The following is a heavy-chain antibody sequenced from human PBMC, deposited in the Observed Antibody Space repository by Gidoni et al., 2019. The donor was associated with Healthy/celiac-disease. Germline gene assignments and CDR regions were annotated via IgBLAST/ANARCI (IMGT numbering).Heavy chain of an antibody. V-gene: IGHV3-21*01. CDR3: ARLNDSGVGYSFDY. Sequence: EVQLVESGGGLVTPGGSLRLACAASGFTFSSYSMTWVRQAPGKGLEWVSSISSSSTYISYADSVKGRFTISRDNAKNSLYLQMNSLRAEDTAVYYCARLNDSGVGYSFDYWGQGTLVTVSS. D-gene: IGHD4-17*01. J-gene: IGHJ4*02. CDR2: ISSSSTYI. CDR1: GFTFSSYS.